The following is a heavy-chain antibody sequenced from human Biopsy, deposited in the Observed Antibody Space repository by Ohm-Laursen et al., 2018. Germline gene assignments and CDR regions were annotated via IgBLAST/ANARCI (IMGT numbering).Heavy chain of an antibody. CDR3: ARMDCSGGSCHYYSYGMDV. CDR1: GGSVSDSFHF. V-gene: IGHV4-61*01. CDR2: VYYSGTT. Sequence: SDTLSLTCAVSGGSVSDSFHFWSWIRQPPGKGLEWIGDVYYSGTTNYNPSLKSRLTISVDTSKNQFSLTLSPVTAADTAVYYCARMDCSGGSCHYYSYGMDVWGQGTTVTVSS. J-gene: IGHJ6*02. D-gene: IGHD2-15*01.